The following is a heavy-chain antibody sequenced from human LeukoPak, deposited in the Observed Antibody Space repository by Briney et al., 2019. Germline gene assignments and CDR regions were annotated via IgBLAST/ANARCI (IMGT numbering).Heavy chain of an antibody. V-gene: IGHV1-2*02. CDR1: GYTFTDHY. Sequence: GASVKVSCKASGYTFTDHYIHWVRQAPGQGLEWMGWINPNSGGTNYAQKFQGRVTMTRDTSISTAYMELSRLRSDDTAVYYCARVYSGYDLSYGMDVWGQGTTVTVSS. CDR2: INPNSGGT. D-gene: IGHD5-12*01. CDR3: ARVYSGYDLSYGMDV. J-gene: IGHJ6*02.